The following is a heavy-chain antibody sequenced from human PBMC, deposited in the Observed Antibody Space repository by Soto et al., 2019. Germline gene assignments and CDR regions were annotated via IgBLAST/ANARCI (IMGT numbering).Heavy chain of an antibody. CDR2: ISGSGGST. CDR1: GFTFSSYA. J-gene: IGHJ4*02. V-gene: IGHV3-23*01. D-gene: IGHD3-22*01. Sequence: GGSLRLSCAASGFTFSSYAMSWVRQAPGKGLEWVSAISGSGGSTYYADSVKGRFTISRDNSKNTLYLQMNSLRAEDTAVYYCARTSSGYYYVSRNRFYYFDYWGQGTLVTVSS. CDR3: ARTSSGYYYVSRNRFYYFDY.